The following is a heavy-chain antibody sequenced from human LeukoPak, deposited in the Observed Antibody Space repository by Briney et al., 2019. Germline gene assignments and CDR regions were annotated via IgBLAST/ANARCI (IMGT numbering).Heavy chain of an antibody. CDR3: ARSELSPSDFDY. CDR2: VSESGGST. Sequence: GGSLRLSCVASGFTFSTYAMGWVRQVPGKGLEWVSSVSESGGSTYYADSVKGRFTISRDNAKNSLYLQMNSLRAEDTAVYYCARSELSPSDFDYWGQGTLVTVSS. D-gene: IGHD1-1*01. J-gene: IGHJ4*02. CDR1: GFTFSTYA. V-gene: IGHV3-23*01.